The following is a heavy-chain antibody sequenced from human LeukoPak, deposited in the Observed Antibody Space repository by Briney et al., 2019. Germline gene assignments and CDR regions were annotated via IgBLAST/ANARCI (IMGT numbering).Heavy chain of an antibody. D-gene: IGHD6-13*01. CDR3: ARDGYSSSWNHFDY. J-gene: IGHJ4*02. V-gene: IGHV1-69*13. CDR2: IIPIFGTA. CDR1: GGTSTSYA. Sequence: SVKVSCKASGGTSTSYAISWVRQAPGHGREWMGGIIPIFGTANSAQKFQGRVTITADESTSTAYMELSSLRSEDTAVYYCARDGYSSSWNHFDYWGQGTLVTVSS.